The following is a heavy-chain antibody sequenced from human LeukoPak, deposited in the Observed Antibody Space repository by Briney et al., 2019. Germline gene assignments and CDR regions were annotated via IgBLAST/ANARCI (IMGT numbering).Heavy chain of an antibody. CDR3: AKGHTAMITQDY. Sequence: GRSLRLFCAVSGFTFSSYDMHWVRQAPGKGLEWVAVISYDGSSKYYADSVKGRFTISRDNSKNTLYLQMNSLRAEDTAVYYCAKGHTAMITQDYWGQGTLVTVSS. CDR2: ISYDGSSK. CDR1: GFTFSSYD. D-gene: IGHD1-20*01. V-gene: IGHV3-30*18. J-gene: IGHJ4*02.